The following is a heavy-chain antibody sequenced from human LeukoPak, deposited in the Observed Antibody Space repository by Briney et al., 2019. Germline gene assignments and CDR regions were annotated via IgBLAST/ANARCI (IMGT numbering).Heavy chain of an antibody. V-gene: IGHV1-2*02. J-gene: IGHJ4*02. CDR2: INPNSGGT. Sequence: APVQVSCKASGYTFTGYYMHWVRQAPAQGLEWMGWINPNSGGTNYAQKFQGRVTMTRDTSISTAYMELSRLRSDDTAVYYCARDSYCSGGSCYSAGGYWGQGTLVTVSS. CDR1: GYTFTGYY. D-gene: IGHD2-15*01. CDR3: ARDSYCSGGSCYSAGGY.